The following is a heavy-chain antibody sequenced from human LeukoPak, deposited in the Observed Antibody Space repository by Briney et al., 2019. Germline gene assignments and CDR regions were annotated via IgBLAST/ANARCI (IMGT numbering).Heavy chain of an antibody. Sequence: WASVKVSCKASGGTFSSYAISWVRQAPGQGLEWMGGIIPIIGTANYAQKFQGRVTITADESTSTAYMELSSLRSEDTAVYYCASQNPAAVAFDIWGQGTMVTVSS. D-gene: IGHD2-15*01. CDR3: ASQNPAAVAFDI. CDR2: IIPIIGTA. J-gene: IGHJ3*02. CDR1: GGTFSSYA. V-gene: IGHV1-69*01.